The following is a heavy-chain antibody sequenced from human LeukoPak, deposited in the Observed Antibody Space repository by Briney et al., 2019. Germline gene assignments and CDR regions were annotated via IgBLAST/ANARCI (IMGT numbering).Heavy chain of an antibody. J-gene: IGHJ4*02. CDR1: GYTFTRYG. D-gene: IGHD6-13*01. Sequence: ASVKVSCKGSGYTFTRYGISWVRQAPGQGLEWMGWISVYNGNTNYAQKFQGRVTMTTDTSTSTAYMELRSLRSDDTAVYYCAIQSRSSSYDYWGQGTLVTVSS. CDR3: AIQSRSSSYDY. V-gene: IGHV1-18*01. CDR2: ISVYNGNT.